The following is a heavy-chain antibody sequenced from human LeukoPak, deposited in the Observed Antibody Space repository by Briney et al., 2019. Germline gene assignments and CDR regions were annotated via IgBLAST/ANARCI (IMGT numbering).Heavy chain of an antibody. J-gene: IGHJ5*02. CDR1: GGTFSSYA. Sequence: ASVKVSCEASGGTFSSYAISWVRQAPGQGLEWMGGIIPIFGTANYAQKFQGRVTITTDESTSTAYMELSSLRSEDTAVYYCARGDIRGSSALDPWGQGTLVTVSS. CDR2: IIPIFGTA. CDR3: ARGDIRGSSALDP. D-gene: IGHD1-26*01. V-gene: IGHV1-69*05.